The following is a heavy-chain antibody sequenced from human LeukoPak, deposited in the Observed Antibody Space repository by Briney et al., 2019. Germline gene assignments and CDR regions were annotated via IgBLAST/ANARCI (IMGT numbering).Heavy chain of an antibody. Sequence: QPGGSLRLSCAASGFTFRNYAMSWVRQAPGKGLEWVSGISASGGSTYYADSVTGRFTISRDSSKNTLYLQMNTLRAEDTAVYYCAKGFEISGGYYPFDRWGQGTLVTVSS. V-gene: IGHV3-23*01. CDR2: ISASGGST. D-gene: IGHD3-10*01. CDR3: AKGFEISGGYYPFDR. J-gene: IGHJ5*02. CDR1: GFTFRNYA.